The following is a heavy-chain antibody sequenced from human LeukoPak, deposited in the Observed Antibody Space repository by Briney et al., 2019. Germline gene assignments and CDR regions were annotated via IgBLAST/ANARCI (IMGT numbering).Heavy chain of an antibody. CDR2: ITPNADRA. D-gene: IGHD3-22*01. J-gene: IGHJ1*01. CDR3: AIMHGYYDGSGYWVQ. V-gene: IGHV3-23*01. Sequence: GGSLRLSCAASGFTFGSYGMSWVRQALGKGLEWVSFITPNADRASYADSVEGRFTISRDNPRNTLYMQMNSLRGEDTAVYYCAIMHGYYDGSGYWVQWGQGTLVTVSS. CDR1: GFTFGSYG.